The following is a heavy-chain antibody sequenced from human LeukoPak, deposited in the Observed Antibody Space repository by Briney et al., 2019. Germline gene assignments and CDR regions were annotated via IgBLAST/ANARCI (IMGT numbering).Heavy chain of an antibody. Sequence: AAGSLKLSCAASGCTVSSNYMSWVRQEPGKRLQWVTGIGSDGSTYYAESVKDRFTISRDNSKNTLFLQMSSLRAEATAVYYCESSLWDFDCWGQGAPVTVSS. J-gene: IGHJ4*02. D-gene: IGHD3-10*01. CDR1: GCTVSSNY. V-gene: IGHV3-66*01. CDR2: IGSDGST. CDR3: ESSLWDFDC.